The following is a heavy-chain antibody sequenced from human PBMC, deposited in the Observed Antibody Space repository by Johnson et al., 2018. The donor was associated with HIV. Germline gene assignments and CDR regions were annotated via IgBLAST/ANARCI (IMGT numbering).Heavy chain of an antibody. J-gene: IGHJ3*02. Sequence: QVQVVESGGGVVQPGRSLRLSCTASGFTFSSYAMHWVRQAPGKGLEWVAVISYDGSNKYYADSVKGRFTISRDNAKKSLYLQMNSLRAEDTAVYYCAKVSWEARLGDPFDIWGQGTMVTVSS. CDR2: ISYDGSNK. CDR3: AKVSWEARLGDPFDI. CDR1: GFTFSSYA. V-gene: IGHV3-30*14. D-gene: IGHD1-26*01.